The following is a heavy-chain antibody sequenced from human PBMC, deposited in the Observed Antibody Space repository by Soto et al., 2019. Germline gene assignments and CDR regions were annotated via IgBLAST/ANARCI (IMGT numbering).Heavy chain of an antibody. J-gene: IGHJ3*02. CDR2: INHSGST. CDR3: ATYSDAFDI. V-gene: IGHV4-34*01. Sequence: SETLSLTCAVYGGSFSGCYWSWIRQPPGKGLEWIGEINHSGSTNYNPSLKSRVTISVDTSKNQFSLKLSSVTAADTAVYYCATYSDAFDIWGQGTMVTVSS. CDR1: GGSFSGCY. D-gene: IGHD2-21*01.